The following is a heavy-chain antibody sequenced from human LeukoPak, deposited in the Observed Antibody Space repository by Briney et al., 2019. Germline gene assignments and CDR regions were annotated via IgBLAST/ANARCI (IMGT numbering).Heavy chain of an antibody. CDR2: ISAYNGNT. CDR1: GYTFTSYG. D-gene: IGHD4-17*01. V-gene: IGHV1-18*01. Sequence: ASVKVSCKASGYTFTSYGISWVRQAPGQGLEWMGWISAYNGNTNYAQKLQGRVTMTTDTSTSTAYMELSSLRSEDTAVYYCARDHDYGDYRILSYFDYWGQGTLVTVSS. CDR3: ARDHDYGDYRILSYFDY. J-gene: IGHJ4*02.